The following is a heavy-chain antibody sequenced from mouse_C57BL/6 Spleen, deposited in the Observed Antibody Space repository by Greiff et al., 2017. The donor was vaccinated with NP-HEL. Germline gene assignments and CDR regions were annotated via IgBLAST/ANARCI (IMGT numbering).Heavy chain of an antibody. J-gene: IGHJ2*01. CDR2: IHPNSGST. Sequence: QVQLQQPGAELVKPGASVKLSCKASGYTFTSYWMHWVKQRPGQGLEWIGMIHPNSGSTNYNEKFKSKATLTVDKSSSTAYMQLSSLTSEDSAVYYCARNPLNWDVDRAYFDYWGQGTTLTVSS. CDR3: ARNPLNWDVDRAYFDY. D-gene: IGHD4-1*02. CDR1: GYTFTSYW. V-gene: IGHV1-64*01.